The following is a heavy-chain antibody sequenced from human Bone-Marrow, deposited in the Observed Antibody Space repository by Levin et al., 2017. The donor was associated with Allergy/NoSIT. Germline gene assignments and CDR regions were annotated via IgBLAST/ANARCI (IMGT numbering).Heavy chain of an antibody. V-gene: IGHV3-30-3*01. J-gene: IGHJ3*02. CDR2: ISSDGGNT. CDR1: GFSFSNFA. Sequence: PGGSLRLSCAASGFSFSNFAMHWVRQAPGKGLEWVAVISSDGGNTYSADSVKGRFTISRDNSKNTLHLQMDSLRPEDTALYSCVRDRNYDVLAASPGGDAFEIWGQGTMVSVSS. D-gene: IGHD3-9*01. CDR3: VRDRNYDVLAASPGGDAFEI.